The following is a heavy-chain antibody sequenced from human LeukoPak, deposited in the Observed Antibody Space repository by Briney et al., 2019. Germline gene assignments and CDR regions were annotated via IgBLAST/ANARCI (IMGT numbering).Heavy chain of an antibody. D-gene: IGHD5-24*01. V-gene: IGHV4-4*07. J-gene: IGHJ4*02. CDR3: ARGRVEMATIDFDY. CDR1: GGSISSYY. CDR2: IYTSGST. Sequence: KPSETLSLTCTVSGGSISSYYWSWIRQPAGKGLEWIGRIYTSGSTNYNPSLKSRVTISVDTSKNQFSLKLSSVTAADTAMYYCARGRVEMATIDFDYWGQGTLVTVSS.